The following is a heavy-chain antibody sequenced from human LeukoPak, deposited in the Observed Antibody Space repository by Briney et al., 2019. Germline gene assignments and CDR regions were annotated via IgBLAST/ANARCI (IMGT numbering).Heavy chain of an antibody. CDR3: AKGAYDYIEMGYFDY. D-gene: IGHD5-12*01. Sequence: GGSLRLSCAASGFSISNSAKSWVRQAPGKGLEWVSLIVASSGSTFYADPVKGRFTISRDSSKNTLYLQMNSLRAEDMAVYYCAKGAYDYIEMGYFDYWGQGTLVTVSS. J-gene: IGHJ4*02. CDR1: GFSISNSA. V-gene: IGHV3-23*01. CDR2: IVASSGST.